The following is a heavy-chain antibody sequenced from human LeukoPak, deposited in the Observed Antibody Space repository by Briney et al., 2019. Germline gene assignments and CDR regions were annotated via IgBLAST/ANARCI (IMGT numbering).Heavy chain of an antibody. CDR3: TKMTTGHDY. Sequence: SETLSLTCAVSGVSFNDYYWSWVRQTPGKGLEWIGEINHSGYTNDSPSLKSRVTLSIDTSRKQFSLNLRSVTVADTGIYYCTKMTTGHDYWGQGTLATVSS. V-gene: IGHV4-34*01. CDR2: INHSGYT. D-gene: IGHD4-17*01. CDR1: GVSFNDYY. J-gene: IGHJ4*02.